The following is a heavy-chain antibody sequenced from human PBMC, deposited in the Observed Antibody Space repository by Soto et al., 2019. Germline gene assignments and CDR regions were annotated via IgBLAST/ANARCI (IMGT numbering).Heavy chain of an antibody. D-gene: IGHD4-17*01. Sequence: QVHLVQSGAEVRKPGASVKVSCKASGYTFSSYVIHWVRQAPEQRLEWMGWINAGNGNTKYSQKFQGRVTITRDTSASTAYMEMSSLRSEDTAVYYCAREDHGDYYWYFDLWGRGTLVTVSS. V-gene: IGHV1-3*01. CDR1: GYTFSSYV. CDR2: INAGNGNT. J-gene: IGHJ2*01. CDR3: AREDHGDYYWYFDL.